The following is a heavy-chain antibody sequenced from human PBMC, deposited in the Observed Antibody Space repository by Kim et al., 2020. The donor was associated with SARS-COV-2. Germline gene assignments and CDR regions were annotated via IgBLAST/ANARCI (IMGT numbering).Heavy chain of an antibody. CDR1: GYNLATYG. CDR3: VRDEKRSCSGDNCPGYFDY. V-gene: IGHV1-18*04. CDR2: ISGYNGDA. D-gene: IGHD2-15*01. J-gene: IGHJ4*02. Sequence: ASVKVSCKASGYNLATYGISWVRQAPGQGLEWMAWISGYNGDANHAQGLQGRVTVTTDTSTNTAIMELRSLRSDDTAVYYCVRDEKRSCSGDNCPGYFDYGGQGPLVTVSS.